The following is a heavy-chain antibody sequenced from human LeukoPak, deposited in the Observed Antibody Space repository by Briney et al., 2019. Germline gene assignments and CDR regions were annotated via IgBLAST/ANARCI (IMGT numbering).Heavy chain of an antibody. CDR1: GFTFSSSG. CDR2: IGSDGSNK. D-gene: IGHD6-6*01. V-gene: IGHV3-30*02. CDR3: AKDVAARPPTRFDY. Sequence: GGSLRLSCTASGFTFSSSGMHWVRKAPGKGLEWVAFIGSDGSNKDYADSVKGRFTISRDNSKNTMHLQMNSLRAEDTAVYYCAKDVAARPPTRFDYWGQGTLVTVSS. J-gene: IGHJ4*02.